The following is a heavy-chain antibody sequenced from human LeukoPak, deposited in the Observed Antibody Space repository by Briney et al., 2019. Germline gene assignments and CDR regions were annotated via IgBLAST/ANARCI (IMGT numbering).Heavy chain of an antibody. CDR1: GGTFSSYT. J-gene: IGHJ6*02. D-gene: IGHD3-10*01. CDR2: IIPILGIA. CDR3: ARLNYYGSGAPV. Sequence: ASVKVSCKASGGTFSSYTISWVRQAPGQGLEWMGRIIPILGIANYAQKSQGRVTITADKSTSTAYMEPSSLRSEDTAVYYCARLNYYGSGAPVWGQGTTVTVSS. V-gene: IGHV1-69*02.